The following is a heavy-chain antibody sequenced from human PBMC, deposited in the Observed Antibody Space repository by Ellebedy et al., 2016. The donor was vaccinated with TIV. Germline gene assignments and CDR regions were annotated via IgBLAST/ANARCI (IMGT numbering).Heavy chain of an antibody. CDR3: ARDRGVDYYDSSGYLDY. J-gene: IGHJ4*02. CDR1: GGTFSSYA. V-gene: IGHV1-69*13. D-gene: IGHD3-22*01. CDR2: IIPIFGTA. Sequence: SVKVSXKASGGTFSSYAISWVRQAPGQGLEWMGGIIPIFGTANYAQKFQGRVTITADESTSTAYMELSSLRSEDTAVYYCARDRGVDYYDSSGYLDYWGQGTLVTVSS.